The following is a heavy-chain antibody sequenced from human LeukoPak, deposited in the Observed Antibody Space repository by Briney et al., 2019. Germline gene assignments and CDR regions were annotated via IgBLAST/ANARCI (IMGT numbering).Heavy chain of an antibody. Sequence: SETLSLTCSVSGGSIGDYYWSWIRQPPGKGLDWVGYISNSGSSYYSPSLRSRVTMSLDTSSNRIPLRLSSATAADTAVYYCARQTRYYDSTGYPVLGIFDPWGQGTTVTVSS. J-gene: IGHJ3*01. D-gene: IGHD3-22*01. CDR3: ARQTRYYDSTGYPVLGIFDP. CDR2: ISNSGSS. V-gene: IGHV4-59*01. CDR1: GGSIGDYY.